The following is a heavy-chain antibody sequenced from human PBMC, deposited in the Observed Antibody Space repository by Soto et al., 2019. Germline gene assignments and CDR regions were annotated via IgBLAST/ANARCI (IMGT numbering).Heavy chain of an antibody. D-gene: IGHD3-22*01. CDR1: GYSFTSYW. V-gene: IGHV5-51*01. CDR2: IYPGDSDT. J-gene: IGHJ4*02. Sequence: GESLKISCKGSGYSFTSYWIGWVRQMPGKGLEWMGIIYPGDSDTRYSPSFQGQVTISADKSISTAYLQWSSLKASDTAMYYCARASGDYYDSSGYFLGWGQGTLVTVSS. CDR3: ARASGDYYDSSGYFLG.